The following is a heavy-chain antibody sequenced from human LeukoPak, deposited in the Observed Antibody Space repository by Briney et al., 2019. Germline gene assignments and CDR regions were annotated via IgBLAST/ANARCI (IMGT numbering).Heavy chain of an antibody. Sequence: SETLSLTCTVSGGSISSYYWSWIRQPPGKGLEWIGYIYYTGSTNYNPSLKSRVTISLDTSKNQFSLKLSSVTAADTAVYYCATLSTVVTPFYFDYWGQGTLVTVSS. CDR3: ATLSTVVTPFYFDY. CDR2: IYYTGST. V-gene: IGHV4-59*08. CDR1: GGSISSYY. J-gene: IGHJ4*02. D-gene: IGHD4-23*01.